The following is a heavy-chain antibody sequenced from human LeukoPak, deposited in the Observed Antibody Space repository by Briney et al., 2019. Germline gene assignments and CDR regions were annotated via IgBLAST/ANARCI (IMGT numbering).Heavy chain of an antibody. D-gene: IGHD4-17*01. CDR2: ISTSGCST. J-gene: IGHJ4*02. V-gene: IGHV3-64D*06. CDR3: VKDLGYGDGLWASPFDY. CDR1: GFTLGSYA. Sequence: PGGSLRLSCSASGFTLGSYAMHWVRQAPGKGLEYVSAISTSGCSTYYADSVKGRFTISRDNSKNTLYLQMSSLRAEDTAVYYCVKDLGYGDGLWASPFDYWGQGTLVTVSS.